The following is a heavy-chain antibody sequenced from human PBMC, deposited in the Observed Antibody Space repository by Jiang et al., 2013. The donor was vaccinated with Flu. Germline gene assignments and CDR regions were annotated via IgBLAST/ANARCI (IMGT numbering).Heavy chain of an antibody. Sequence: LLKPSETLSLTCTVSGGSISSYYWSWIRQPPGKGLEWIGYIYYSGSTNYNPSLKSRVTISVDTSKNQFSLKLSSVTAADTAVYYCARADPDVTSWYGTYYYYGMDVWGQGTTVTVSS. J-gene: IGHJ6*02. D-gene: IGHD6-13*01. CDR3: ARADPDVTSWYGTYYYYGMDV. CDR2: IYYSGST. V-gene: IGHV4-59*01. CDR1: GGSISSYY.